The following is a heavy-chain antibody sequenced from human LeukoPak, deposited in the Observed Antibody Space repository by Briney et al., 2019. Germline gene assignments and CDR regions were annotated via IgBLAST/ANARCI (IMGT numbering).Heavy chain of an antibody. CDR3: ARREYTAFDY. Sequence: GGSLRLSCAASGFTLSSYAMSWVRQAPGKGLEWVSGINWNGRSTGYADSVKGRFTISRDNAKNTLHLQMNSLRAEDTALYYCARREYTAFDYWGRGTLVTVSS. D-gene: IGHD6-6*01. CDR2: INWNGRST. CDR1: GFTLSSYA. J-gene: IGHJ4*02. V-gene: IGHV3-20*04.